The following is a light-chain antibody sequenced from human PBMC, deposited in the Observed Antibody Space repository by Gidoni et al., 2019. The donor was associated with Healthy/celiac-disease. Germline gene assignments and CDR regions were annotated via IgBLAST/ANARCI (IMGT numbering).Light chain of an antibody. Sequence: IQMTPSASSPSASVGDRVPITCRSSQSISSYLNWYQQKPGKAPKLLIYTASSLQSGVPSRFSGSGSGTDFTLTISSLQPEDVATYYCQQSYSTPPTFGQGTKVEIK. CDR2: TAS. CDR1: QSISSY. CDR3: QQSYSTPPT. V-gene: IGKV1-39*01. J-gene: IGKJ1*01.